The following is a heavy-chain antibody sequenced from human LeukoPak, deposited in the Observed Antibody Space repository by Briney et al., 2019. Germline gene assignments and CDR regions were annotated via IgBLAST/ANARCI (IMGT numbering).Heavy chain of an antibody. V-gene: IGHV3-30*02. CDR2: IRYDGSNK. CDR1: GFTFSSYG. CDR3: ARDFIVVVTAMNYGMDV. D-gene: IGHD2-21*02. Sequence: PGGSLRLSCAASGFTFSSYGMHWVRQAPGKGLEGVAFIRYDGSNKYYADSVKGRFTISRDNSKNTLYLQMNSLRAEDTAVYYCARDFIVVVTAMNYGMDVWGQGTTVTVSS. J-gene: IGHJ6*02.